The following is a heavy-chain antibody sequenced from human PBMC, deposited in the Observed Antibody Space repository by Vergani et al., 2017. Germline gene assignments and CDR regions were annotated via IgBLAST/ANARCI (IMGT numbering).Heavy chain of an antibody. CDR3: ARVHGDTAMVYYYYYMDV. D-gene: IGHD5-18*01. CDR1: GGSISSYY. Sequence: VQLQESGPGLVKPSETLSLTCTVSGGSISSYYWSWIRQPPGKGLEWIGYIYYSGSTNYNPSLKSRVTISVDTSKNQFSLKLSSVTAADTAVYYCARVHGDTAMVYYYYYMDVWGKGTTVTVSS. CDR2: IYYSGST. J-gene: IGHJ6*03. V-gene: IGHV4-59*01.